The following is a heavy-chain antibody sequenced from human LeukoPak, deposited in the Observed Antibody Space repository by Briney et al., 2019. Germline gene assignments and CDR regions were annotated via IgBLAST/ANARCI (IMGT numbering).Heavy chain of an antibody. CDR1: GGSISSSNW. CDR3: AKRGSSWYPEYFQH. D-gene: IGHD6-13*01. J-gene: IGHJ1*01. CDR2: IYHSGST. Sequence: SETPSLTCAVSGGSISSSNWWSWVRQPPGKGLEWIGEIYHSGSTNYNPSLKSRVTISVDKSKNQFSLKLSSVTAADTAVYYCAKRGSSWYPEYFQHWGQGTLVTVSS. V-gene: IGHV4-4*02.